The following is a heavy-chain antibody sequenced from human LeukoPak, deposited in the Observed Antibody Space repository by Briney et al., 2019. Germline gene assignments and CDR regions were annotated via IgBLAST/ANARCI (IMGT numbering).Heavy chain of an antibody. Sequence: ASVKVSCKASGYSLTGYYMHWLRQAPGQGLEWMGWINPNSGDTGYAQKFQGRVTMTRDMSISTIYMELTRLRSDDTALYYCARWDGYSSSPDYWGQGTLVTVSS. D-gene: IGHD6-13*01. V-gene: IGHV1-2*02. CDR1: GYSLTGYY. CDR3: ARWDGYSSSPDY. CDR2: INPNSGDT. J-gene: IGHJ4*02.